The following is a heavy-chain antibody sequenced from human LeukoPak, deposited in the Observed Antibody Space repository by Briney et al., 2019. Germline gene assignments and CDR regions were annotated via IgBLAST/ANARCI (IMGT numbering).Heavy chain of an antibody. V-gene: IGHV4-34*01. J-gene: IGHJ4*02. CDR2: INQSGST. CDR3: ARDMGGWQTYFDY. CDR1: GGSFSDYY. D-gene: IGHD6-19*01. Sequence: SETLSLTCAVYGGSFSDYYWSWIRQPPGKGLEWIGDINQSGSTNYNPSFKSRVTISLDTSKSQVSLKLTSVTAADAAVYYCARDMGGWQTYFDYWGQGTLVTVSS.